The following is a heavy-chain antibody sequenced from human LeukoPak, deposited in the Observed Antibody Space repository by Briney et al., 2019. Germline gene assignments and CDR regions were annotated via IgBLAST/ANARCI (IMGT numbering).Heavy chain of an antibody. Sequence: PSETLSLTCTVSGGSISSSSYYWGWIRQPPGKGLEWIGSIYYSGSTNYNPSLKSRVTISVDTSKNQFSLKLSSVTAADTAVYYCARPTYYYDSSGYSENAFDIWGQGTMVTVSS. J-gene: IGHJ3*02. CDR3: ARPTYYYDSSGYSENAFDI. CDR2: IYYSGST. CDR1: GGSISSSSYY. V-gene: IGHV4-39*07. D-gene: IGHD3-22*01.